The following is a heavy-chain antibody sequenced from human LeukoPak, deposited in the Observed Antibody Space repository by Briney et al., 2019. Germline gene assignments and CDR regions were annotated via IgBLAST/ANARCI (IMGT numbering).Heavy chain of an antibody. J-gene: IGHJ6*04. CDR2: ISGRGDAS. D-gene: IGHD1-26*01. CDR1: GFTFSGYA. CDR3: AKAPPDKWEYYYGMDV. V-gene: IGHV3-23*01. Sequence: GGSLRLSCAASGFTFSGYAMTWVRQAPGKGLEWVSAISGRGDASYYAESVKGRFTISRDNSKSTLYLQMNSLRAEDTAVYYCAKAPPDKWEYYYGMDVWGKGTTVTFSS.